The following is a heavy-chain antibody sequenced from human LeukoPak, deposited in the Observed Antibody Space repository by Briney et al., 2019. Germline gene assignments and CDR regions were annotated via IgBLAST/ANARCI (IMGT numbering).Heavy chain of an antibody. CDR2: IWYDGSNK. CDR1: GFPFSSYG. J-gene: IGHJ4*02. V-gene: IGHV3-33*06. Sequence: GGSLRLSCAASGFPFSSYGMHWVRQAPGKGLEWVAVIWYDGSNKYYADSVKGRFTISRDNSKNTLYLQMNSLRAEDTAVYYCAKAHQQGYFDYWGQGTLVTVSS. CDR3: AKAHQQGYFDY.